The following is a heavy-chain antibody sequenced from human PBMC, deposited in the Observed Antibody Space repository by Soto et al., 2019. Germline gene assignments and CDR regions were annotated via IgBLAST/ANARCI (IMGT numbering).Heavy chain of an antibody. CDR2: VFYTGST. D-gene: IGHD1-20*01. V-gene: IGHV4-39*01. CDR3: ATSQKGYNWNYFDH. J-gene: IGHJ4*02. CDR1: GGSISSSSYY. Sequence: PSETLSLTCTVSGGSISSSSYYWGWIRRPPGKGPEWIGSVFYTGSTYYNPSLESRVSVSVDTSKNQFSLKVSGVSAADTAVYYCATSQKGYNWNYFDHWGQGALVTVSS.